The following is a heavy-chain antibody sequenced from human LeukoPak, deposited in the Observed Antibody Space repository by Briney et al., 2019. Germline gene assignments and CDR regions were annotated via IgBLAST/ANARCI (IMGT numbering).Heavy chain of an antibody. CDR2: INHSGST. J-gene: IGHJ4*02. D-gene: IGHD2-2*01. Sequence: PSETLSLTCAVYGGSFSGYYWSWIRQPPGKGLEWIGEINHSGSTNYNPSLKSRVTISVDTSKNQFSLKLSSVTAADTAVYYCSRSIVVVPAATGSYFDYWGQGTLVTVSS. V-gene: IGHV4-34*01. CDR1: GGSFSGYY. CDR3: SRSIVVVPAATGSYFDY.